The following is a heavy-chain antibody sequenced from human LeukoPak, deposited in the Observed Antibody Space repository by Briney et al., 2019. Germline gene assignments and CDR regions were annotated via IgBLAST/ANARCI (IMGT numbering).Heavy chain of an antibody. V-gene: IGHV3-7*03. CDR1: GFTFSSYW. J-gene: IGHJ4*02. D-gene: IGHD5-18*01. CDR3: ARVASTAWDY. CDR2: IKQDGSEK. Sequence: PGGSLRLSCAASGFTFSSYWMSWVRQAPGKGLEWVANIKQDGSEKYYVDSVKGRFTITRDNAKNCLYLQMNSLRAEDTALYHCARVASTAWDYWGQGDLVTVSS.